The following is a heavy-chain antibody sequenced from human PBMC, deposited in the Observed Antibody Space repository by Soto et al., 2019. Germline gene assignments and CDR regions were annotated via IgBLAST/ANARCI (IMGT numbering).Heavy chain of an antibody. Sequence: SETLSLTCTVSGGSISSGDYYWSWIRQPPGKGLEWIGYIYYSGSTYYNPSLKSRVTISVDTSKNQFSLKLSSVTAADTAVYYCARVLYGDYENWFDPWGQGTLVTVSS. CDR1: GGSISSGDYY. CDR2: IYYSGST. V-gene: IGHV4-30-4*01. D-gene: IGHD4-17*01. CDR3: ARVLYGDYENWFDP. J-gene: IGHJ5*02.